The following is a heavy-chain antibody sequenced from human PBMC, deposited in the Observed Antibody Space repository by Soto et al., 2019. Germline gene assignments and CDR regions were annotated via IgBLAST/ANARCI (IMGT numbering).Heavy chain of an antibody. Sequence: ASVKVSCKASGYTFTSYAMHWVRQAPGQRLEWMGWINAGNGNTKYSQKFQGRVTITRDTSASTAYMELGSLRSEDTAVYYCASARGTMIVVVLFDYWGKGTLVTVAS. D-gene: IGHD3-22*01. CDR3: ASARGTMIVVVLFDY. J-gene: IGHJ4*02. CDR1: GYTFTSYA. CDR2: INAGNGNT. V-gene: IGHV1-3*01.